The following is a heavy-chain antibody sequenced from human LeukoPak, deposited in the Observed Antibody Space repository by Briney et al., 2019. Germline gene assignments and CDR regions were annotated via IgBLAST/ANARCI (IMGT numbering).Heavy chain of an antibody. Sequence: SETLSLTCTVSGGSINGYYWSWIRQPPGKGLEWIGSTYHSGSTYYNPSLKSRLTISVDTSKNQFSLKLSSVTAADTAVYYCASAGDDYHYFDYWGQGTLVTVSS. CDR1: GGSINGYY. CDR2: TYHSGST. D-gene: IGHD4-11*01. V-gene: IGHV4-38-2*02. CDR3: ASAGDDYHYFDY. J-gene: IGHJ4*02.